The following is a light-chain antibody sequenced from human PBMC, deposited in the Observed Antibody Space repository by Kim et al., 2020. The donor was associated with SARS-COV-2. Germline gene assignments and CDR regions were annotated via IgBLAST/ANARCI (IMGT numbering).Light chain of an antibody. Sequence: GPRSLSPGDRATLSGRASENLSASYLAWYQQKPGQAPTLVIYGASIRAAGIPDRFSGSGSGADFTLTITRVEPEDFAVYYCQSYETFGQGTKLEI. CDR3: QSYET. V-gene: IGKV3-20*01. J-gene: IGKJ2*01. CDR2: GAS. CDR1: ENLSASY.